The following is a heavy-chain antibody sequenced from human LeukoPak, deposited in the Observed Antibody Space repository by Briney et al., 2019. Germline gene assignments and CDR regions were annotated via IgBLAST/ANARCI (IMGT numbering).Heavy chain of an antibody. J-gene: IGHJ6*03. CDR3: ARQHDSYYYYYIDV. Sequence: PSETLSLTCTVSGGSISSGSYYWSWIRQPAGKGLEWIGRIYTSGSTNYNPSLKSRVTISVDTSKNQFSLKLSSVTAADTAVYYCARQHDSYYYYYIDVWGSGTTVTVSS. CDR1: GGSISSGSYY. CDR2: IYTSGST. V-gene: IGHV4-61*02.